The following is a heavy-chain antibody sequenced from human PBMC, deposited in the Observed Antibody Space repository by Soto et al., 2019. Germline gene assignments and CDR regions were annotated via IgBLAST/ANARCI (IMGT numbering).Heavy chain of an antibody. CDR3: ARTGSGGGHYGMDV. J-gene: IGHJ6*02. Sequence: QVQLVQSGAEVKKPGSSVKVSCKASGGTFSSYTISWVRQAPGQGLEWMGRIIPILGIANYAQKFQGRVKITGDQSTSTAYMELSRLRTEDTAVYYWARTGSGGGHYGMDVWGQGTTVTVSS. CDR1: GGTFSSYT. CDR2: IIPILGIA. V-gene: IGHV1-69*02. D-gene: IGHD2-15*01.